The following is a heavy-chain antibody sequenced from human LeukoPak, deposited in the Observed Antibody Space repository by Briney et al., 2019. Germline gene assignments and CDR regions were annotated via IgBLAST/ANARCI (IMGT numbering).Heavy chain of an antibody. V-gene: IGHV1-24*01. J-gene: IGHJ4*02. CDR2: FDPEDGET. CDR3: ATPRRGYSSYEPFDY. D-gene: IGHD5-12*01. Sequence: EASVKLSCKVSGYTLTELSMHWVRQAPGKGLEWMGGFDPEDGETIYAQKFQGRVTMTEDTSTDTAYMELSSLRSEDTAVYYCATPRRGYSSYEPFDYWGQGTLVTVSS. CDR1: GYTLTELS.